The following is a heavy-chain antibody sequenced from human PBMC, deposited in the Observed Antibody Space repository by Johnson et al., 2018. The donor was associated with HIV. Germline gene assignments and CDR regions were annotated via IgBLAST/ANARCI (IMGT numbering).Heavy chain of an antibody. CDR1: GFNFNTYT. Sequence: QVQLVESGGGVVQPGRSLRLFCAVSGFNFNTYTMHWVSQAPGKGLEWVALISYDGSNEFYTDSVKGRFTISIDISRTALHLQMNDLRPEDTGVYFCARGRREIEAVDGLDNDGFDVWGQGTVVTVSS. D-gene: IGHD3-9*01. CDR3: ARGRREIEAVDGLDNDGFDV. V-gene: IGHV3-30*04. CDR2: ISYDGSNE. J-gene: IGHJ3*01.